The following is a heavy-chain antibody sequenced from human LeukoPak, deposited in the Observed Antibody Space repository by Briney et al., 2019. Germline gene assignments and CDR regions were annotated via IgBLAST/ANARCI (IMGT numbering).Heavy chain of an antibody. D-gene: IGHD3-3*01. J-gene: IGHJ3*02. V-gene: IGHV4-39*07. CDR1: GGSISSSSYY. CDR2: IYYSGST. CDR3: AGRITIFGVVTPDDAFDI. Sequence: PSETLSLTCTVSGGSISSSSYYWGWIRQPPGKGLEWIGSIYYSGSTYYNPSLKSRVTISVDTSKNQFSLKLSSVTAADTAVYYCAGRITIFGVVTPDDAFDIWGQGTMVTVSS.